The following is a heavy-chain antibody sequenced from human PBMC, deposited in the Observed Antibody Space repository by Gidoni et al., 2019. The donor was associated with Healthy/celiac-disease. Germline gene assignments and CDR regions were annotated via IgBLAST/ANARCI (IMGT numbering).Heavy chain of an antibody. J-gene: IGHJ6*02. CDR1: GFTFSSSG. V-gene: IGHV3-33*01. D-gene: IGHD5-18*01. CDR2: IWYDGSNK. Sequence: QVQLVESGGGVVQPGRSLRLSCAASGFTFSSSGMHWVRQAPGKGLEWVAVIWYDGSNKYYADSVKGRFTISRDNSKNTLYLQMNSLRAEDTAVYYCARDNQDTAMAMYYYYGMDVWGQGTTVTVSS. CDR3: ARDNQDTAMAMYYYYGMDV.